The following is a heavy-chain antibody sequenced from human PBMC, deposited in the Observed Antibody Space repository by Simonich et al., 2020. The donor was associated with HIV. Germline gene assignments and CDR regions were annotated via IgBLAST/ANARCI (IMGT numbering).Heavy chain of an antibody. V-gene: IGHV4-34*01. J-gene: IGHJ4*02. CDR2: INHSGSN. CDR3: ARRHPTTVTTPYFDY. D-gene: IGHD4-17*01. CDR1: GGSFSGYY. Sequence: QVQLQQWGAGLLKPSETLSLTCAVYGGSFSGYYWSWIRQPPGKGLGWIGEINHSGSNNYNPSLKSRVTISVDTSKNQFSLKLSSVTAADTAVYYCARRHPTTVTTPYFDYWGQGTLVTVSS.